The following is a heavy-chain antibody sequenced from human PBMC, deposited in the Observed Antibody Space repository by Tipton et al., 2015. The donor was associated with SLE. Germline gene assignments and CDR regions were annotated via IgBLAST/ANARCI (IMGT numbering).Heavy chain of an antibody. Sequence: GLVKPSGTLSLTCTVSGGSISSHYWSWIRQPPGKGLEWIGTIYHSGSTYYNPSLKSRVTISVDTSKNQFSLKLSSVTAADTAVYYCARVLVDCSSTTCSIVALRSGWYFDLWGRGTLVTVSS. CDR3: ARVLVDCSSTTCSIVALRSGWYFDL. D-gene: IGHD2-2*01. CDR1: GGSISSHY. J-gene: IGHJ2*01. V-gene: IGHV4-59*08. CDR2: IYHSGST.